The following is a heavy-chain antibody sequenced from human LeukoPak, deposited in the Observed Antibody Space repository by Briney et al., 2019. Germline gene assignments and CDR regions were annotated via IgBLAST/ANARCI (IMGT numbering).Heavy chain of an antibody. CDR2: VSGSGGST. Sequence: GGSLRLSCAASGFTFSSYAMSWVRQAPGKGLEWVSTVSGSGGSTYYADSVKGRFTISRDNSKNTLYLQMNSLRAEDTAVYYCATELVGANRGAYYWGQGTLVTVSS. CDR1: GFTFSSYA. D-gene: IGHD1-26*01. J-gene: IGHJ4*02. V-gene: IGHV3-23*01. CDR3: ATELVGANRGAYY.